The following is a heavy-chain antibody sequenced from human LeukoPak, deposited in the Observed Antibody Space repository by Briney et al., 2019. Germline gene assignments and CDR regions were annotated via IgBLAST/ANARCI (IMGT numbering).Heavy chain of an antibody. Sequence: PGGSLRLSCAASGFTFSSYGMHWVRQAAGKGLEWVAVISYDGSNKYYADSVKGRLTISRDNSKNTLYLQMNSLRGEDTAVYYCARDGVDYGRGDFVYWGQGTLVTVSS. CDR2: ISYDGSNK. D-gene: IGHD4-17*01. CDR1: GFTFSSYG. V-gene: IGHV3-30*03. J-gene: IGHJ4*02. CDR3: ARDGVDYGRGDFVY.